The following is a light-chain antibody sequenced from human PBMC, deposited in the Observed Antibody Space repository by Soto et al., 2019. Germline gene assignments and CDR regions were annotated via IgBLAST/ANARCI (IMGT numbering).Light chain of an antibody. J-gene: IGKJ1*01. CDR1: QTLTSGY. Sequence: EIMMTQSPATLSVSQGERATLSCRASQTLTSGYLAWYQQKPGQAPRLLIYGVSTGATGIPDRFSGSGSGTDFTLTISRLEPEDFAVYVCQVYGSSSKTFGQGTKVDIK. CDR3: QVYGSSSKT. V-gene: IGKV3-20*01. CDR2: GVS.